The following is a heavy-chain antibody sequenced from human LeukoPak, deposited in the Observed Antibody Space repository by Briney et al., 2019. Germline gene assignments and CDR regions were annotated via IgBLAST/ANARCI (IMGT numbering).Heavy chain of an antibody. V-gene: IGHV3-74*01. CDR1: GFTFSSYW. J-gene: IGHJ4*02. Sequence: GGSLRLSCAASGFTFSSYWMHWVRQAPGKGLVWVSRINSDGSITTYAHSVKGRFTISRDKAKNTLYLQMNSLRAEDTAVYYCARGRYGSDFDYWGQGTLVTVSS. CDR3: ARGRYGSDFDY. D-gene: IGHD3-10*01. CDR2: INSDGSIT.